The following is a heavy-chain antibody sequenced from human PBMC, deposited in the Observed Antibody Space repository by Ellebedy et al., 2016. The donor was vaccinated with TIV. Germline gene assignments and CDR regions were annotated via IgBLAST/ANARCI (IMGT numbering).Heavy chain of an antibody. J-gene: IGHJ6*02. V-gene: IGHV1-2*02. D-gene: IGHD3-10*01. CDR3: ARVYGSGSYLYYYYGMDV. Sequence: AASVKVSCKASGYTFTGYYMHWVRQAPGQGLEWMGWINPNSGGTNYAQKFQGRVTITRNTSISTAYMELSSLRSEDTAVYYCARVYGSGSYLYYYYGMDVWGQGTTVTVSS. CDR2: INPNSGGT. CDR1: GYTFTGYY.